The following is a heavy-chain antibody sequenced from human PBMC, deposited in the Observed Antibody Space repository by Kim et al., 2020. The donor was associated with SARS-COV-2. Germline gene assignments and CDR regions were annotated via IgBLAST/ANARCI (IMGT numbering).Heavy chain of an antibody. Sequence: GGSLRLSCAASGFTFSNAWMSWVRQAPGKGLEWVARIKSRTDGGTTDYAAPVKGRFTISRDDSKNTLYLQMNSLRTEDTAVYYCTTGRILWGQGTLVSVS. CDR2: IKSRTDGGTT. J-gene: IGHJ4*02. CDR3: TTGRIL. CDR1: GFTFSNAW. V-gene: IGHV3-15*01.